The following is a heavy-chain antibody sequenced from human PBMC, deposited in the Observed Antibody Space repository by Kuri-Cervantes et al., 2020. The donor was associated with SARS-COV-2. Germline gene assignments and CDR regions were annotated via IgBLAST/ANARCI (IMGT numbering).Heavy chain of an antibody. CDR3: ARDLTLGYCSGGSCYYYYYGMDV. CDR1: GFTFSSYW. Sequence: GESLKISCAASGFTFSSYWMHWVRQAPGKGLVWVSRINSDGSSTSYADSVKGRFTISRDNAKNTLYLQMNSLRAEDTAVYYCARDLTLGYCSGGSCYYYYYGMDVWGQGTTATVSS. J-gene: IGHJ6*02. CDR2: INSDGSST. V-gene: IGHV3-74*01. D-gene: IGHD2-15*01.